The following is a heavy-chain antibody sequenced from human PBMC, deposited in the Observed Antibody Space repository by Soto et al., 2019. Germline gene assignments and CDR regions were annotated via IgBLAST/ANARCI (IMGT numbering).Heavy chain of an antibody. CDR1: GGSISSSNW. V-gene: IGHV4-4*02. Sequence: QVQLQESGPGLVKPSGTLSLTCAVSGGSISSSNWWGWVRQPPGEGREWIGEIYHSGSTNYNPSLRSRVTISVAKSQNEFSLNLSSVTAADTAVDYGARPIVVVVAATHSGVSVDFQHWGQGTLVTVSS. D-gene: IGHD2-15*01. CDR2: IYHSGST. J-gene: IGHJ1*01. CDR3: ARPIVVVVAATHSGVSVDFQH.